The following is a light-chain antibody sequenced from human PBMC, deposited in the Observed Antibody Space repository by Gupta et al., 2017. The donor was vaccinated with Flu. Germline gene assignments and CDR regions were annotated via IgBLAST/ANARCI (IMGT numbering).Light chain of an antibody. CDR2: DAF. Sequence: EIVLTQSPVTLSLSPGERATLSCRASQSVDYYIMWYQQKPGQVPRLLIYDAFNRATGIPARFSGSGSGTDYTLTISSLEPEDFAHYYCQQRRNWPITFGQGTRLEIK. CDR1: QSVDYY. CDR3: QQRRNWPIT. J-gene: IGKJ5*01. V-gene: IGKV3-11*01.